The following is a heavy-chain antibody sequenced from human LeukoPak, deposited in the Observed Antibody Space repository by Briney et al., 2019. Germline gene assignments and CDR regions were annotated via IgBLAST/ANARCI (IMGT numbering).Heavy chain of an antibody. Sequence: GGSLRLSCAASGFTFSSYSTNWVRQAPGKGLEWVSYISSSSSSTIYYADSVKGRFTISRDNAKNSLYLQMNSLRAEDTAVYYCARTPLKGVAAWTMVRGVIGYFDYWGQGTLVTVSS. V-gene: IGHV3-48*01. D-gene: IGHD3-10*01. J-gene: IGHJ4*02. CDR1: GFTFSSYS. CDR3: ARTPLKGVAAWTMVRGVIGYFDY. CDR2: ISSSSSSTI.